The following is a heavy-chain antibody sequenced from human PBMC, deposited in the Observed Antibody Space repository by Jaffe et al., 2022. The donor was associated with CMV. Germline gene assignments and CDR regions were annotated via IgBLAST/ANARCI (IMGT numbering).Heavy chain of an antibody. D-gene: IGHD2-2*01. Sequence: QVQLQQWGAGLLKPSETLSLTCAVYGGSFSGYYWSWIRQPPGKGLEGIGEIDHSGTTKYNPSLKSRVTISVDTSKNQFSLKLTSVTAADTAVYYCARGEIVPAPAANTEEYFYYAMDVWGQGTTVTVSS. V-gene: IGHV4-34*01. CDR2: IDHSGTT. CDR1: GGSFSGYY. CDR3: ARGEIVPAPAANTEEYFYYAMDV. J-gene: IGHJ6*02.